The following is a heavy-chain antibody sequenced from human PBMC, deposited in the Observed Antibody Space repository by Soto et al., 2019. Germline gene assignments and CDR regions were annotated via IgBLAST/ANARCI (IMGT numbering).Heavy chain of an antibody. CDR3: ARHARITMIVVVNYYFDY. D-gene: IGHD3-22*01. Sequence: SETLSLTCTVSGGSISSSSYYWGWIRQPPGKGLEWIGSIYYSGSTYYNPSLKSRVTISVDTSKNQFSLKLSSVTAADTAVYYCARHARITMIVVVNYYFDYWGQGTLVTVSS. CDR2: IYYSGST. J-gene: IGHJ4*02. V-gene: IGHV4-39*01. CDR1: GGSISSSSYY.